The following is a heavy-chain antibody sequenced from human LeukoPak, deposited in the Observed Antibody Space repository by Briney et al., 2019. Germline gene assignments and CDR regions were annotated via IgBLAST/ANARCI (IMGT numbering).Heavy chain of an antibody. D-gene: IGHD6-13*01. CDR3: AAAAPHYYYMDV. V-gene: IGHV1-46*01. CDR2: INPSGGST. Sequence: GASVKVSCKASGYTFTSYYLHWVRQAPGQGLEWMGIINPSGGSTTYAQKFQGSVTMTRDTSTSTVYMELSSLRSEDTAAYYCAAAAPHYYYMDVWGKGTTVTVSS. CDR1: GYTFTSYY. J-gene: IGHJ6*03.